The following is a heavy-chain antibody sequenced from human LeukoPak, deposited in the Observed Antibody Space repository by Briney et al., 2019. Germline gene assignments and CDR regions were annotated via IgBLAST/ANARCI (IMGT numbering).Heavy chain of an antibody. V-gene: IGHV1-69*05. Sequence: SVKVSCKASGGTFSSYAISWVRQAPGQGLEWMGGIIPIFGTANYAQKFQGRVTITTDESTSTAYMELSSLRSEDTAVYYCTRLALYGSGSYGRVAKYYFDYWGQGTLVTVSS. CDR3: TRLALYGSGSYGRVAKYYFDY. J-gene: IGHJ4*02. CDR2: IIPIFGTA. D-gene: IGHD3-10*01. CDR1: GGTFSSYA.